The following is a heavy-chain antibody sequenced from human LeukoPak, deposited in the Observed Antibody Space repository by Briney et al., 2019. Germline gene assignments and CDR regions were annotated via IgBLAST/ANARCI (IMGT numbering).Heavy chain of an antibody. CDR2: ISYDGSNK. V-gene: IGHV3-30*03. Sequence: GGSLRLSCAASGFTFSSYGMHWVRQAPGKGLEWVAVISYDGSNKYYADSVKGRFTISRDNSKNTLYLQMNSLRAEDTAVYYCARTYYDSSGYFRVYYYYYMDVWGKGTTVTVSS. J-gene: IGHJ6*03. CDR3: ARTYYDSSGYFRVYYYYYMDV. D-gene: IGHD3-22*01. CDR1: GFTFSSYG.